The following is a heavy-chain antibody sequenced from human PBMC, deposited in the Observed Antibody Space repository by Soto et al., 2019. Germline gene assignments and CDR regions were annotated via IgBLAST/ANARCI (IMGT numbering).Heavy chain of an antibody. Sequence: SETLSLTCTVSGGSISSSSYYWGWIRQPPGKGLEWIGSIYYSGSTYYNPSLKSRVTISVDTSKNQFSLKLSSVTAADTAVYYCARHFRGFDYYYYYMDVWGKGTTVTVSS. V-gene: IGHV4-39*01. CDR1: GGSISSSSYY. J-gene: IGHJ6*03. CDR2: IYYSGST. D-gene: IGHD3-16*01. CDR3: ARHFRGFDYYYYYMDV.